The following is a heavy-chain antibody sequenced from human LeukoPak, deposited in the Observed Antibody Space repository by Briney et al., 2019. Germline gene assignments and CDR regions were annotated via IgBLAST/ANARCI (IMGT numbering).Heavy chain of an antibody. D-gene: IGHD6-13*01. CDR2: IKSKTDGGTT. V-gene: IGHV3-15*01. CDR1: GFTFSNAW. CDR3: TTGRYSNILHDY. Sequence: GGSLRLSCAASGFTFSNAWLSWVRQAPGKGLEWVGRIKSKTDGGTTDHATPVKGRFTISRDDSKNTLYLQMNSLKTEDTAVYFCTTGRYSNILHDYWGQGTLVTVSS. J-gene: IGHJ4*02.